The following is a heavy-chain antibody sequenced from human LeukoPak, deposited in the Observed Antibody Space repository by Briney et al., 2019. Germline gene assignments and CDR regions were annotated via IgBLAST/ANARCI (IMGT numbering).Heavy chain of an antibody. CDR2: IVVGSGNT. D-gene: IGHD3-3*01. CDR1: GFTFTSSA. Sequence: ASVKVSCKASGFTFTSSAMQWVRQARGQRLEWIGWIVVGSGNTNYAQKFQERATITRDMSTSTAYMELSSLRSEDTAVYYCAAERYYDFWSGYYTGRDAFDIWGQGTMVTVSS. V-gene: IGHV1-58*02. CDR3: AAERYYDFWSGYYTGRDAFDI. J-gene: IGHJ3*02.